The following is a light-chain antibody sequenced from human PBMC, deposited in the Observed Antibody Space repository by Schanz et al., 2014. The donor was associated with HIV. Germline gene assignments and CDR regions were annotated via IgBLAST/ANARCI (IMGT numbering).Light chain of an antibody. CDR1: QSVSSSY. V-gene: IGKV3-20*01. J-gene: IGKJ1*01. CDR3: QQYGSSPWT. CDR2: GAS. Sequence: EIVLTQSPVILSLSPGDRATLSCRASQSVSSSYLAWYQQKPGQAPRLLIYGASSRAIGIPDRFSGSGSGTDFTLTISRLEPEDFAVYYCQQYGSSPWTFGQGTKVEIK.